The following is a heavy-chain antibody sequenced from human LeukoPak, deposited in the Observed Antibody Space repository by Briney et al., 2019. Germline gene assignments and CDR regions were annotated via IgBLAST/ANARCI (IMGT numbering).Heavy chain of an antibody. CDR3: ARGRARDGSYPWFDS. CDR1: GDSIGSYY. V-gene: IGHV4-59*01. CDR2: IYYGGIT. Sequence: SETLSLTCSVSGDSIGSYYWTWIRQSPGKGLEGIGYIYYGGITNYSPSLKSRVSISVDTSNNLFSLQLRSVSAADTAIYYCARGRARDGSYPWFDSWGQGTLVTVSS. D-gene: IGHD3-16*02. J-gene: IGHJ5*01.